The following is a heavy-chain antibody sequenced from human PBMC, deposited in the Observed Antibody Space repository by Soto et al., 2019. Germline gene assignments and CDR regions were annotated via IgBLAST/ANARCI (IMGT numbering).Heavy chain of an antibody. J-gene: IGHJ3*02. CDR2: IWYDGSNK. CDR3: ARDYYDFWSGYRDDAFDI. V-gene: IGHV3-33*01. Sequence: GGSLRLSCAASGFTFSSYGMHWVRQAPGKGLEWVAVIWYDGSNKYYADSVKGRFTISRDNSKNTLYLQMNCLRAEYTAVYYCARDYYDFWSGYRDDAFDIWGQGTMVTVSS. D-gene: IGHD3-3*01. CDR1: GFTFSSYG.